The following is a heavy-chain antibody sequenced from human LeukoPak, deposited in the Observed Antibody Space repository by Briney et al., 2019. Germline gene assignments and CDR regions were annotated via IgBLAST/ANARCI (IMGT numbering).Heavy chain of an antibody. D-gene: IGHD3-10*01. V-gene: IGHV1-18*01. J-gene: IGHJ6*02. Sequence: ASVKVSCKAYGYTFTSSGISWVRQVPGQGLEWMGWISTYNGNTNFDQKLQGRVTMTTDTSTSTAYMELRSLRSDDTAVYYCARVWFGDLYGMDVWGQGTTVTVSS. CDR1: GYTFTSSG. CDR2: ISTYNGNT. CDR3: ARVWFGDLYGMDV.